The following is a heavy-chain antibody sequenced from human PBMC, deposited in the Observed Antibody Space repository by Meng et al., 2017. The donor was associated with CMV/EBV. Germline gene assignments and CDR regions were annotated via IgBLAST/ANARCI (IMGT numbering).Heavy chain of an antibody. CDR1: GFTFGDYA. Sequence: GESLKISCTASGFTFGDYAMSWVRQAPGKGLEWVGFIRSKAYGGTKEYAASVKGRFTISRDDSKSIAYLQMNSLKTEDTAVYYCMSTMVRGVITFDYWGQGTLVTVSS. CDR3: MSTMVRGVITFDY. D-gene: IGHD3-10*01. CDR2: IRSKAYGGTK. V-gene: IGHV3-49*04. J-gene: IGHJ4*02.